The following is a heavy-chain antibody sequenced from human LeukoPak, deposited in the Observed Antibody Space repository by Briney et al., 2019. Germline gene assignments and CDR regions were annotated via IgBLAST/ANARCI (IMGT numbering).Heavy chain of an antibody. V-gene: IGHV1-18*01. CDR3: ARDAVVVVAATLFDYYYYGMDV. CDR1: GYTFTSYG. D-gene: IGHD2-15*01. Sequence: ASVKVSCKASGYTFTSYGISWVRQAPGQGLEWMGWISAYNGNTNYAQKLQGRVTMTTDTSTSTAYMELGSLRSDDTAVYYCARDAVVVVAATLFDYYYYGMDVWGQGTTVTVSS. CDR2: ISAYNGNT. J-gene: IGHJ6*02.